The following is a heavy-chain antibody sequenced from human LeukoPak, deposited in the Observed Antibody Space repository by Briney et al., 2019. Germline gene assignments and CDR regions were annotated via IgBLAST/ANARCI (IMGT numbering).Heavy chain of an antibody. CDR3: ARVNDIVVVPAYSP. Sequence: GASVKVSFKASGYTFTSYGISWVRQAPGQGLEWMGWISAYNGNTNYAQKLQGRVTMTTDTSTSTAYMELRSLRSDDTAVYYCARVNDIVVVPAYSPWGQGTLVTVSS. CDR1: GYTFTSYG. D-gene: IGHD2-2*01. J-gene: IGHJ5*02. V-gene: IGHV1-18*01. CDR2: ISAYNGNT.